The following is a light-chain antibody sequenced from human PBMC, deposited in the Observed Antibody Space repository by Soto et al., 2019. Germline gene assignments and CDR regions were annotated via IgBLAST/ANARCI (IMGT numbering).Light chain of an antibody. CDR2: DVS. J-gene: IGKJ1*01. CDR3: QQYNSFSPWT. Sequence: DIQMTQSPSTLSASVGDRVTITCRASRSISNWLAWYQQNPGKAPKLLIYDVSSLESGVPPRFSGSGSGTEFTLTISSLQPDDFATYYCQQYNSFSPWTFGQGTKVEIK. CDR1: RSISNW. V-gene: IGKV1-5*01.